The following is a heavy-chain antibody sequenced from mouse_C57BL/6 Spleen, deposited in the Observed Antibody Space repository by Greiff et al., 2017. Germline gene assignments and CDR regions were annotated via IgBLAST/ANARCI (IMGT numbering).Heavy chain of an antibody. CDR2: ILPGSGST. Sequence: QVQLQQSGAELMKPGASVKLSCKATGYTFTGYWIEWVKQRPGHGLEWIGEILPGSGSTNSNEKFKGKATLTADKSSSTAYMELRSLTSEDSAVYFCARSRITTALDYWGQGTTLTVSS. CDR1: GYTFTGYW. D-gene: IGHD1-2*01. CDR3: ARSRITTALDY. V-gene: IGHV1-9*01. J-gene: IGHJ2*01.